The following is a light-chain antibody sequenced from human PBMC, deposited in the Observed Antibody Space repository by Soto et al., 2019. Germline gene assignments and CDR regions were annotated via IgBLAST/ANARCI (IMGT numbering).Light chain of an antibody. CDR2: DVG. J-gene: IGLJ2*01. V-gene: IGLV2-14*03. CDR1: SSDIGGYNY. Sequence: QSALTQPASVSGSPGQSITISCTGTSSDIGGYNYVSWYQQHPGKAPKLIVYDVGNRPSGISNRFSGSKSGNTASLTISGLQAEDEADYYCSSYTSSSNVLFGGGTKLTVL. CDR3: SSYTSSSNVL.